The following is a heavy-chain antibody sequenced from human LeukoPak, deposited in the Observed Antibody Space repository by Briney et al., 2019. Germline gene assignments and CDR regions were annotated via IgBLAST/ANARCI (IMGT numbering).Heavy chain of an antibody. V-gene: IGHV3-23*01. Sequence: GGTLRLSCAASGFTFNTYGMTWVRQAPGKGLEWVSAITSSGGSTYYGDSVKGRFTISRDNSRNTLYLQMNSLRVDDTAVYYCARGQKYRSGYTVTELGSGYFDYWGQGPLVTVSS. CDR2: ITSSGGST. CDR3: ARGQKYRSGYTVTELGSGYFDY. J-gene: IGHJ4*02. CDR1: GFTFNTYG. D-gene: IGHD5-18*01.